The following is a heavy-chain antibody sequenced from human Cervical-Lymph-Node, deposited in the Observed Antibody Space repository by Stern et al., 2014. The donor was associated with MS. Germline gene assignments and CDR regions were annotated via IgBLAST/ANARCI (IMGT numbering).Heavy chain of an antibody. Sequence: VQLVESGGGLVKPGGSLRLSCAASGFTFSSYSMNWVRQAPGKGLEWVASISSGGSYIYYGDSRKGRFTISRDNAKNSLYLQMNSLRAEDTAVYYCARGRGGNYRYYFDYWGQGTLVTVSS. J-gene: IGHJ4*02. CDR1: GFTFSSYS. CDR2: ISSGGSYI. V-gene: IGHV3-21*01. CDR3: ARGRGGNYRYYFDY. D-gene: IGHD4-23*01.